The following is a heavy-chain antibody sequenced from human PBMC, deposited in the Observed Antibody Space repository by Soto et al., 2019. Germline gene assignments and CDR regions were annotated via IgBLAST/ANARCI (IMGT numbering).Heavy chain of an antibody. V-gene: IGHV3-11*01. D-gene: IGHD2-21*02. CDR1: GFIFSDYY. CDR3: ARGVRSSLTAIGGFDP. CDR2: ISSAGNTI. Sequence: QVQLVESGGGLVQPGDSLRLSCAVSGFIFSDYYMAWIRQAPGKGLEWISYISSAGNTIYYADSVKGRFTVSRDDDNNTRHLQMNSLRADDTSLYYCARGVRSSLTAIGGFDPWGQGTLVTVSS. J-gene: IGHJ5*02.